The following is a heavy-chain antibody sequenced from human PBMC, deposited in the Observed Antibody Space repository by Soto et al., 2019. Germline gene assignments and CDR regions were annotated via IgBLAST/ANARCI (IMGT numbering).Heavy chain of an antibody. V-gene: IGHV4-4*07. CDR1: GGAISGYY. CDR2: IYSSGGT. Sequence: SETLSLTCTVSGGAISGYYWTWIRQSAGKGLEWIGRIYSSGGTKYNPSLQSRVTMSVDTSKNQFSLRLTSVTAADTAVYYCARGRGQPHLGDDWGQGTLVTVSS. D-gene: IGHD3-16*01. CDR3: ARGRGQPHLGDD. J-gene: IGHJ4*02.